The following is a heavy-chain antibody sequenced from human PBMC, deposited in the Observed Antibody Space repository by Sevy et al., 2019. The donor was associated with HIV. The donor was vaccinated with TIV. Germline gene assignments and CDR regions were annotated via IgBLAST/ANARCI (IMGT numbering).Heavy chain of an antibody. D-gene: IGHD1-26*01. CDR2: ISYDGSNK. V-gene: IGHV3-30*18. J-gene: IGHJ6*02. CDR3: AKDLTVGATTGDYYYGMDV. CDR1: GFTFSSYG. Sequence: GGSLRLSCAASGFTFSSYGMHWVRQAPGKGLEWVAVISYDGSNKYYADSVKGRFTISRDNSKNTLYLQMNSLRAEDTAVYYCAKDLTVGATTGDYYYGMDVWGQGTTVTVSS.